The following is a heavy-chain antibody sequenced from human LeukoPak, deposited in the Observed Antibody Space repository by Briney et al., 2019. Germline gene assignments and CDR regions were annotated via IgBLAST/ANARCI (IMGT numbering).Heavy chain of an antibody. CDR1: IGSISTHY. CDR2: VFYTGST. J-gene: IGHJ4*02. Sequence: SETLSLTCSVSIGSISTHYWSWIRQSPGKGLEWIGYVFYTGSTNYNPSLKSRVTLSVDTSKNQFSLKLTSVTAADTAVYYCARAHPAYSSSSGFDYWGQGTLVTVSS. CDR3: ARAHPAYSSSSGFDY. V-gene: IGHV4-59*11. D-gene: IGHD6-6*01.